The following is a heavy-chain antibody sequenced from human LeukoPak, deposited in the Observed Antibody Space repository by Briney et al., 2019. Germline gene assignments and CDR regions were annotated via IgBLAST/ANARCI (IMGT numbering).Heavy chain of an antibody. V-gene: IGHV5-51*01. Sequence: GESLKISRKCSGYSFNHYWIGWVRHMPGKGLECVGIIYPDNSDTRYRPSFQGQVTISADKSISTAYLQWSSLKASDTAMYYCAIHEGGYCGGGSCYSLYDYWGQGTLVTVSS. J-gene: IGHJ4*02. CDR2: IYPDNSDT. D-gene: IGHD2-15*01. CDR3: AIHEGGYCGGGSCYSLYDY. CDR1: GYSFNHYW.